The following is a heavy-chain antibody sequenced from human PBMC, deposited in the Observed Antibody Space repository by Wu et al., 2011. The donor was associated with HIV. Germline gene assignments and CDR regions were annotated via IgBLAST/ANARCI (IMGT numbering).Heavy chain of an antibody. Sequence: VQLVQSGAEVKKPGSSVKVSCKASGGTLRSYAISWVRQAPGQGLEWMGGIIPILGTANYAQKFQGRVTMTTDESTSTAYMELSSLRSEDTAVYYCARGAVMILVITAKVLSGFRGMDVWGQGTTVTVSS. CDR1: GGTLRSYA. CDR2: IIPILGTA. V-gene: IGHV1-69*05. D-gene: IGHD3-22*01. J-gene: IGHJ6*02. CDR3: ARGAVMILVITAKVLSGFRGMDV.